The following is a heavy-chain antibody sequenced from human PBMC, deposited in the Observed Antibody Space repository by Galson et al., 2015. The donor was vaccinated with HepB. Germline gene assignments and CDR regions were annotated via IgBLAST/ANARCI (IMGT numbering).Heavy chain of an antibody. CDR2: IRSKAYGGTT. J-gene: IGHJ3*02. V-gene: IGHV3-49*04. CDR1: GFTFGDYA. Sequence: SLRLSCAASGFTFGDYAMSWVRQAPGKGLEWVGFIRSKAYGGTTEYAASVKGRFTISRDDSKSIAYLQMNSLKTEDTAVYYCTRGGFVVVTAPDAFDIWGQGTMVTVSS. CDR3: TRGGFVVVTAPDAFDI. D-gene: IGHD2-21*02.